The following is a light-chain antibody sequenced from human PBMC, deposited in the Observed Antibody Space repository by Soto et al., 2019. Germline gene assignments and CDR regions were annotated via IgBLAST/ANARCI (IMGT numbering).Light chain of an antibody. CDR3: SSYTSSSTYV. V-gene: IGLV2-14*01. Sequence: QSALTQPASVSGSPGQSIAISCTGTSSDVGYYNYVSWYQQHPGKAPNVMIYDVNNRPSGVPDRFSGSKSGNTASLTISGLQAEDEADYYCSSYTSSSTYVFGTGTKVTV. CDR1: SSDVGYYNY. CDR2: DVN. J-gene: IGLJ1*01.